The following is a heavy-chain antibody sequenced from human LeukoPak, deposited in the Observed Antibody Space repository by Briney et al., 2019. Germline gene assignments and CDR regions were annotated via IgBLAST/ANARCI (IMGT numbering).Heavy chain of an antibody. Sequence: SQTLSLTCTVSGGSISSGSYYWSWIRQPAGKGLEWIGRIYTSGSTNYNPSLKSRVTISVDTSKNQSSLKLSSVTAADTAVYYCASSGPAKDIVVVPAASEFDYWGQGTLVTVSS. J-gene: IGHJ4*02. D-gene: IGHD2-2*01. CDR1: GGSISSGSYY. CDR3: ASSGPAKDIVVVPAASEFDY. V-gene: IGHV4-61*02. CDR2: IYTSGST.